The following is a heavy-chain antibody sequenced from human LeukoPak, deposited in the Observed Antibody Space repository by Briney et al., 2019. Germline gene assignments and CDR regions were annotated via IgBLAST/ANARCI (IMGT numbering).Heavy chain of an antibody. CDR2: ISSSSSYI. V-gene: IGHV3-21*01. CDR1: GFTFSSYS. D-gene: IGHD3-22*01. Sequence: GGSLRLSCAASGFTFSSYSMNWVRQAPGKGLEWVSSISSSSSYIYYADSVKGRFTISRDNSKNTLYLQMSSLRAEDTAVYYCVKSPETYYYDSSGYPGGDWFDPWGQGTLVTVSS. J-gene: IGHJ5*02. CDR3: VKSPETYYYDSSGYPGGDWFDP.